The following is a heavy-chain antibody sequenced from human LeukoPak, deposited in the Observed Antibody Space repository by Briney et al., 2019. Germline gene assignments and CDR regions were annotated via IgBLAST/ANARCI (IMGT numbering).Heavy chain of an antibody. CDR3: ARGPTVTPLDY. V-gene: IGHV3-53*01. J-gene: IGHJ4*02. CDR1: GFTVSSNY. Sequence: GGSLRLSCAAPGFTVSSNYMSWVRQAPGKGLEWVSVIYSGGSTYYADSVKGRFTISRDNSKNTLYLQMNSLRAEDTAVYYCARGPTVTPLDYWGQGTLVTVSS. CDR2: IYSGGST. D-gene: IGHD4-17*01.